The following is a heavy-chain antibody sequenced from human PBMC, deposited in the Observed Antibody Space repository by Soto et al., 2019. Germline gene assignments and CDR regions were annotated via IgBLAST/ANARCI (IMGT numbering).Heavy chain of an antibody. V-gene: IGHV4-59*01. J-gene: IGHJ6*04. CDR3: ARGGPMGCYFPTAV. CDR2: IYYSGTT. D-gene: IGHD2-15*01. CDR1: GGSLSSNY. Sequence: SETLSLTCAVSGGSLSSNYWSWIRQPPGKGLEWIAYIYYSGTTNYNPSLKSRVTISVDTSKNQFSLKLSSVTAADTAVYYCARGGPMGCYFPTAVWGKGTTVTVSS.